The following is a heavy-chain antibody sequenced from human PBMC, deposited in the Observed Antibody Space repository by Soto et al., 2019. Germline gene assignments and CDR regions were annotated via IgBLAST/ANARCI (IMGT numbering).Heavy chain of an antibody. D-gene: IGHD6-13*01. J-gene: IGHJ3*02. CDR2: ISAYSGDT. V-gene: IGHV1-18*01. CDR1: GYTFTSYG. CDR3: ARVSSSSYGDAFIS. Sequence: QVQLVQSGAEVKKPGASVKVSCKASGYTFTSYGISWVRQAPGQGLEWMGWISAYSGDTNYAQNVQGRVTMTTDTSTSTAYMELRSLRSDDTAVYHCARVSSSSYGDAFISGAKGQWSPSLQ.